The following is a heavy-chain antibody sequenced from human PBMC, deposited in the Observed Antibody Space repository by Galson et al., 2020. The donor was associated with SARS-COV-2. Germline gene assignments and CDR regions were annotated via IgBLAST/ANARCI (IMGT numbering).Heavy chain of an antibody. CDR3: ASYDCRSTSCFDGGFDS. Sequence: SETLSLTCSVSGGSISSGSYYWTWIRQPDGKGLEWIGRMYTSGRTNYNPSLKGRVTISEGTSKNQFSLKLSSVTAADTAVYYCASYDCRSTSCFDGGFDSWGQGTLVTVSS. CDR1: GGSISSGSYY. J-gene: IGHJ5*01. D-gene: IGHD2-2*01. CDR2: MYTSGRT. V-gene: IGHV4-61*02.